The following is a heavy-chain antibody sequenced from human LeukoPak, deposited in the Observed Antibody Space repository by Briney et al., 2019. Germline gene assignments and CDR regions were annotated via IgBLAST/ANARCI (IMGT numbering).Heavy chain of an antibody. CDR1: GFNLNSYG. V-gene: IGHV3-30*02. J-gene: IGHJ4*02. CDR3: AKEYTPSSPLGELDS. Sequence: SGGSLRLSCAVSGFNLNSYGMHWVRQAPGKGLEWVAVIRHDEANSFYADSVQGRFTISRDTSKKLLYLQMNSLRVEDTAVYYCAKEYTPSSPLGELDSWGQGTLVTVSS. D-gene: IGHD6-6*01. CDR2: IRHDEANS.